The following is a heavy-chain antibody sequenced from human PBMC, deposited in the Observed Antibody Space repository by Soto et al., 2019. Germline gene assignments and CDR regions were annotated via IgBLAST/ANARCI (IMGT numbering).Heavy chain of an antibody. J-gene: IGHJ6*02. CDR2: INHSGST. Sequence: PSEALSLTRSVYGWSVSGYYWVWIRQPPGKGLEWIGEINHSGSTNYNPSLKSRVTISVDTSKTQFSLKLSSVTAADTAVYYCARGLPFVGYSSSLLYGMDVWGQGTTVTVSS. CDR3: ARGLPFVGYSSSLLYGMDV. V-gene: IGHV4-34*01. CDR1: GWSVSGYY. D-gene: IGHD6-13*01.